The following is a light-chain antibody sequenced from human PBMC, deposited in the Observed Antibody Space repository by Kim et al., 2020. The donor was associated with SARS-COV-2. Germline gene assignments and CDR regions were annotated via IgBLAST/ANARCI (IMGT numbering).Light chain of an antibody. CDR3: QQLNDYPIT. CDR2: AAS. J-gene: IGKJ5*01. Sequence: ASVGDRVTITCRASQDISSYFAWYQQKPGRAPKLRIHAASTLQSGVPSRFSGSGSETEFTLTISSLQPEDFATYYCQQLNDYPITFGQGTRLEIK. V-gene: IGKV1-9*01. CDR1: QDISSY.